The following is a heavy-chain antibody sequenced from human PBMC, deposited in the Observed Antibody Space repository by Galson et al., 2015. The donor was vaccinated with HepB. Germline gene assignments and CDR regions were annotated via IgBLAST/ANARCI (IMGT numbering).Heavy chain of an antibody. CDR2: TYYRAKWYQ. Sequence: CAISGDSVSSNTAAWNWIRQSPSRGLEWLGRTYYRAKWYQDYAVSVKSRMTINSDTSKNQFSLHLNPVTPEDTAVYYCARVRTRRPPPYYYGLDVWGQGTTVTVSS. V-gene: IGHV6-1*01. CDR1: GDSVSSNTAA. CDR3: ARVRTRRPPPYYYGLDV. J-gene: IGHJ6*02.